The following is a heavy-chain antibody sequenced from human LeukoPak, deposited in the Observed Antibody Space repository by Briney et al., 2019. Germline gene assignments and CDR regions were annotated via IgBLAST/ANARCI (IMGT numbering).Heavy chain of an antibody. J-gene: IGHJ6*03. Sequence: ASVKVSCKASGGTFSSYAISWVRQAPGQGLEWMGGIIPIFGTANYAQKFQGRVTITADESTSTAYMELSSLRSEDTAVYYCARGLDCSSTSCYMYYYYMDVWGKGPRSPSP. CDR2: IIPIFGTA. D-gene: IGHD2-2*02. CDR3: ARGLDCSSTSCYMYYYYMDV. CDR1: GGTFSSYA. V-gene: IGHV1-69*13.